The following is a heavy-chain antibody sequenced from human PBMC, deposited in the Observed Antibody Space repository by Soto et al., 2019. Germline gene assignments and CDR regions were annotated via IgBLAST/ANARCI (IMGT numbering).Heavy chain of an antibody. Sequence: EVQLVESGGGLIQPGGSLRLSCAASGFSVSSKYMTWVRQAPGKGLEWVSVIYSGGSTYYADSVKGRFTISRDNSKNTLDLQMISLGAEDTAVYYCARLVGATYFDYWGQGTLVTVSS. CDR1: GFSVSSKY. D-gene: IGHD1-26*01. CDR2: IYSGGST. CDR3: ARLVGATYFDY. J-gene: IGHJ4*02. V-gene: IGHV3-53*01.